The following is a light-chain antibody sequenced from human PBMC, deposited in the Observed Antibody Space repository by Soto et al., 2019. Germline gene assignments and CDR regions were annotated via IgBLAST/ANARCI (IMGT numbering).Light chain of an antibody. Sequence: EIVLTQSPGTLSLSPGERATLSCRARQSVSSSYLAWYQQRPGQAPRLLIYGASIRATGIPDRFSGSGSGTNFTLTINRLEPEDFAVYFCQQLGSSPWTFGQGTKVEIK. CDR1: QSVSSSY. J-gene: IGKJ1*01. V-gene: IGKV3-20*01. CDR3: QQLGSSPWT. CDR2: GAS.